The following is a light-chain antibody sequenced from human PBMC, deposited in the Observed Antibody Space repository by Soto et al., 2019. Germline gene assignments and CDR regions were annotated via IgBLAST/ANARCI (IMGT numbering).Light chain of an antibody. V-gene: IGLV2-23*02. CDR1: SSDVGSYDL. CDR3: CSYANSNTLL. CDR2: EVT. J-gene: IGLJ2*01. Sequence: QSALTQPVSVSGSPGQSITISCTGTSSDVGSYDLVSWYQQHPGTAPKLIIYEVTKRPSGVSNRFSGSKSGNTASLTISGLQAEDDSDYYCCSYANSNTLLFGGGTQLTVL.